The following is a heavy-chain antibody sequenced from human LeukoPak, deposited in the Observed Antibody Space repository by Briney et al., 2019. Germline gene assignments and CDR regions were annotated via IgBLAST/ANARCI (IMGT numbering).Heavy chain of an antibody. CDR1: GASSFNYY. Sequence: TSETLSLTCNVSGASSFNYYWSWIRQAPGKGLEWIGYVQHGGRTKFNTSLGSRVTLSEDPSTSPSLVSLTSVTTATAAVYFCARELRFEYWGQGTLVFVSS. CDR2: VQHGGRT. J-gene: IGHJ4*02. V-gene: IGHV4-59*01. CDR3: ARELRFEY.